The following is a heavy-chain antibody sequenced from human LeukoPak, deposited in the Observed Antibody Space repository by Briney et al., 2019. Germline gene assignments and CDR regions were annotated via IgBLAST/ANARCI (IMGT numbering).Heavy chain of an antibody. Sequence: GGSLRLSCAASGFTVSSNYMSWVRQAPGKGLEWVSVIYSGGSTYYADSVKGRFTISRDNSKNTLYLQMNSVRAEDTAVYYCARDGILTGYDAFDIWGQGTMVTVSS. D-gene: IGHD3-9*01. CDR1: GFTVSSNY. J-gene: IGHJ3*02. CDR3: ARDGILTGYDAFDI. CDR2: IYSGGST. V-gene: IGHV3-53*01.